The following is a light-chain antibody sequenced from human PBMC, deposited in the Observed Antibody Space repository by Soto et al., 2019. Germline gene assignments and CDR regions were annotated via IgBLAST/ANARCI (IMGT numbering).Light chain of an antibody. CDR2: GAS. J-gene: IGKJ4*01. Sequence: IVLTQSPATLSLSPGERATLSCRARQTVNSYLSWYQHKPGQAPRLLIYGASNRATGIPARFSGSGSGTDFTLTISSLEPGDSAVYYCQQRYNWLTFGGGTKVEIK. CDR3: QQRYNWLT. CDR1: QTVNSY. V-gene: IGKV3-11*01.